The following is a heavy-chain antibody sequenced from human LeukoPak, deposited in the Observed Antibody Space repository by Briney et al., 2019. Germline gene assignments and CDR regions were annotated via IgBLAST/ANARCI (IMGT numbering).Heavy chain of an antibody. J-gene: IGHJ4*02. Sequence: GGSLRLSCAASGFTFSSYAMSWVRQAPGKGLEWVSAISGSGGSTYYADSVKGRFTISRDNSKSTLYLQMNSLRAEDTAVYYCAKVTGSGSPYAPFDYWGQGTLVTVSS. CDR3: AKVTGSGSPYAPFDY. V-gene: IGHV3-23*01. D-gene: IGHD3-10*01. CDR1: GFTFSSYA. CDR2: ISGSGGST.